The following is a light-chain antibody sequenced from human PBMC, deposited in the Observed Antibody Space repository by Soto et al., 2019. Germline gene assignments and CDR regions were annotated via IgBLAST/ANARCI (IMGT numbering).Light chain of an antibody. Sequence: QSALTQPASVSGSPGQSITISCTGTSSDVGGYNYVSWYQQHPGKAPKLMIYEVSKRPSGVSNRFSGSKSGNTASLTISGLQAEDEADYYCISYTSSSTRVFGGGTQLTVL. J-gene: IGLJ2*01. CDR1: SSDVGGYNY. CDR2: EVS. CDR3: ISYTSSSTRV. V-gene: IGLV2-14*01.